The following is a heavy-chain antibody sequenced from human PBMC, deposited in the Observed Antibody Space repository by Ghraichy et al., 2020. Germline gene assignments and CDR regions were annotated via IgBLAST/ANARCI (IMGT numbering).Heavy chain of an antibody. CDR1: GDSVSSSSTG. V-gene: IGHV6-1*01. J-gene: IGHJ4*02. D-gene: IGHD1-1*01. Sequence: SETLSLTCDISGDSVSSSSTGWNWVRQSPSRGLEWLGRIYYNSKWSNDYAVSVKSRITINPATSKNQFSLQLNSVTPEDTAVYYCTRGFLKSGFDSWGQGTLVTVSS. CDR3: TRGFLKSGFDS. CDR2: IYYNSKWSN.